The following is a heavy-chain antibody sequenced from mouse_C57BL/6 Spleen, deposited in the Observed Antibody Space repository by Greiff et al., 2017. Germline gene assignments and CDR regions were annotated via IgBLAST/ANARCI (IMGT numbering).Heavy chain of an antibody. Sequence: EVMLVESGGGLVKPGGSLKLSCAASGFTFSDYGMHWVRQAPEKGLEWVAYISSGSSTIYYADTVKGRFTISRDNAKNTLFLQMTSLRSEDTAMYYCARRYGSSRAWFAYWGQGTLVTVSA. CDR1: GFTFSDYG. D-gene: IGHD1-1*01. J-gene: IGHJ3*01. CDR3: ARRYGSSRAWFAY. V-gene: IGHV5-17*01. CDR2: ISSGSSTI.